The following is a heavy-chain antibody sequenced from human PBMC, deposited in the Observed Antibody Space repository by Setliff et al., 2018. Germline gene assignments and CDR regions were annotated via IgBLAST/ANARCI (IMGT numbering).Heavy chain of an antibody. Sequence: GGSLRLSCAASGFTVRSYYMTWVRQAPGKGLEWVSVIYTGGSTYYADSVKGRFTISRDDSNNTPYLQMTSLRAEDTAVYYCAGCGYGQYYAMDVWGQGTTVTVSS. CDR1: GFTVRSYY. J-gene: IGHJ6*02. CDR3: AGCGYGQYYAMDV. V-gene: IGHV3-66*01. D-gene: IGHD5-12*01. CDR2: IYTGGST.